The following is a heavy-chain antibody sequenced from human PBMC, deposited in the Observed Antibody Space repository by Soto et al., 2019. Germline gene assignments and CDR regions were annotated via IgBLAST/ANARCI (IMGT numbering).Heavy chain of an antibody. Sequence: EAQLVESGGGLVQPGRSLRLSCAASGFTFDDYAMHWVRQAPGKGLEWVSGISWNSGSIGYADSVKGRFTISRDNAKNSLYLQMNSLRAEDTALYYCAKLQWLAPNGAFDIWGQGTMVTVSS. CDR2: ISWNSGSI. CDR3: AKLQWLAPNGAFDI. D-gene: IGHD6-19*01. J-gene: IGHJ3*02. V-gene: IGHV3-9*01. CDR1: GFTFDDYA.